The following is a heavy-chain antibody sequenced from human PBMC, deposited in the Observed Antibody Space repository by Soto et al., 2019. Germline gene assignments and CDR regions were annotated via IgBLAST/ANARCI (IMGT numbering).Heavy chain of an antibody. CDR2: INPNSGGT. D-gene: IGHD3-22*01. CDR3: ARQGNYYDSSGTDAFDI. Sequence: ASVKVSCKASGYTFTGYYMHWVRQAPGQGLEWMGWINPNSGGTNYAQKFQGWVTMTRDTSISTAYMELSSLKASDTAMYYCARQGNYYDSSGTDAFDIWGQGTMVTVSS. V-gene: IGHV1-2*04. J-gene: IGHJ3*02. CDR1: GYTFTGYY.